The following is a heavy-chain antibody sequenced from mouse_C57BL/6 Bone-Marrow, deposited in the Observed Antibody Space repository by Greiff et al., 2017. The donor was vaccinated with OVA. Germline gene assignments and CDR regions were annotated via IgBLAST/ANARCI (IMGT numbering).Heavy chain of an antibody. J-gene: IGHJ2*01. D-gene: IGHD1-1*01. V-gene: IGHV1-62-2*01. CDR2: FYPGSGSI. CDR1: GYTFTEYT. CDR3: ARHEGNYYGSSYGGYYFDY. Sequence: QVQLQQSGAELVKPGASVKLSCKASGYTFTEYTIHWVKQRSGQGLEWIGWFYPGSGSIKYNEKFKDKATLTADKSSSTVSMELSRLTSEDSAVYFCARHEGNYYGSSYGGYYFDYWGQGTTLTVSA.